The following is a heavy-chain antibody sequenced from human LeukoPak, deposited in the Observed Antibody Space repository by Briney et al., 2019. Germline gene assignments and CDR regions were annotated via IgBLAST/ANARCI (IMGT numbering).Heavy chain of an antibody. Sequence: SETLSLTCTVSGGSLSSGGYYWSWIRQHPGKGLEWIGYIYYSGSTYYNPSLKSRVTISVDTSKNQFSLKLSSVTAADTAVYYCAGSCPLAYCGGDLVRWGQGTLVGVSS. J-gene: IGHJ4*02. CDR2: IYYSGST. V-gene: IGHV4-31*03. CDR3: AGSCPLAYCGGDLVR. D-gene: IGHD2-21*02. CDR1: GGSLSSGGYY.